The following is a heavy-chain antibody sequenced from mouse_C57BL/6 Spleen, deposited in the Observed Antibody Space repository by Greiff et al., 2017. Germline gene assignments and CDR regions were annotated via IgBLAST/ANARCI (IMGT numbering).Heavy chain of an antibody. CDR2: INPNNGGT. CDR3: ARVDYDYDEDWYFDV. V-gene: IGHV1-26*01. Sequence: EVQLQQSGPELVKPGASVKISCKASGYTFTDYYMNWVKQSHGKSLEWIGDINPNNGGTSYNQKFKGKATLTVDKSSSTAYMELRSLTSEDSAVYYCARVDYDYDEDWYFDVWGTGTTVTVSS. D-gene: IGHD2-4*01. CDR1: GYTFTDYY. J-gene: IGHJ1*03.